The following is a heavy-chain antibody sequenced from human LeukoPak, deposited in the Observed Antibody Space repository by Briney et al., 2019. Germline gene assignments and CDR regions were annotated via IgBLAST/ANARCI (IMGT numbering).Heavy chain of an antibody. CDR3: ARAAYFWVTYYFDY. CDR2: IYYSGST. V-gene: IGHV4-39*07. J-gene: IGHJ4*02. Sequence: SETLSLTCTVSGGSISSSSYYWGWIRQPPGKGLEWIGSIYYSGSTYYNPSLKSRVTISVDTSKNQFSLKLSSVTAADTAVYYCARAAYFWVTYYFDYWGQGTLVTVSS. D-gene: IGHD3-16*01. CDR1: GGSISSSSYY.